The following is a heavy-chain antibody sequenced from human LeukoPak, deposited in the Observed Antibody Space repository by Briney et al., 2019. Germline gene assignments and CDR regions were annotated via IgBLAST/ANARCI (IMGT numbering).Heavy chain of an antibody. CDR1: GYTFTAYY. CDR3: ARDFDSSGYSYYYFYYMDV. CDR2: INPNSGGT. D-gene: IGHD3-22*01. V-gene: IGHV1-2*02. J-gene: IGHJ6*03. Sequence: ASVTVSCKASGYTFTAYYMHWVRQAPGQGLEWMGWINPNSGGTNYAQKFQGRVTITRDTSISTVYMELSRLRSDDTAVYYCARDFDSSGYSYYYFYYMDVWGKGTTVSISS.